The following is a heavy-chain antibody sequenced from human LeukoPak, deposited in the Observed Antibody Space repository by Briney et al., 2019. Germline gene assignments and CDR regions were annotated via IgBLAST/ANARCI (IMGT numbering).Heavy chain of an antibody. CDR1: GGSFSGYY. V-gene: IGHV4-34*01. CDR2: INHSGST. CDR3: ARGHYVWGSYRIDY. Sequence: SXTLSLTCAVYGGSFSGYYWSWIRQPPGKGLEWIGEINHSGSTNYNPSLKSRVTISVDTSKNQFSLKLSSVTAADTAVYYCARGHYVWGSYRIDYWSQGTLVTVSS. J-gene: IGHJ4*02. D-gene: IGHD3-16*02.